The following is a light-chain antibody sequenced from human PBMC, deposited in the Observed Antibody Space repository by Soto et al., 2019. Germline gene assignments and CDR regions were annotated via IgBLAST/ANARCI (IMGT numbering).Light chain of an antibody. J-gene: IGLJ1*01. CDR1: SSNSGAGYD. Sequence: QSVVTQPPSVSVALGQRVTISCTGSSSNSGAGYDVHWYQQLPGTAPKLLIYGNSNRPSGVPDRFSGSKSGTSASLAITGLQAEDEADYYCQSYDSSLYVFGTGTKLTVL. CDR2: GNS. V-gene: IGLV1-40*01. CDR3: QSYDSSLYV.